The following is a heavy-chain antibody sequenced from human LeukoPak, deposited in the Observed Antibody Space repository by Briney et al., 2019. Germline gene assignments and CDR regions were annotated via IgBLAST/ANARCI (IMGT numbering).Heavy chain of an antibody. CDR1: GFTFRSYR. CDR2: INSDGTAT. Sequence: GGSLRLSCAASGFTFRSYRMHWVRQAPGKGLVWVSRINSDGTATTYADSVKGRFSASRDNAKNTLYLQMNSLRAEDTAVYYCAREVTETSYFDYWGQGTLVAVSS. CDR3: AREVTETSYFDY. D-gene: IGHD2-21*02. V-gene: IGHV3-74*01. J-gene: IGHJ4*02.